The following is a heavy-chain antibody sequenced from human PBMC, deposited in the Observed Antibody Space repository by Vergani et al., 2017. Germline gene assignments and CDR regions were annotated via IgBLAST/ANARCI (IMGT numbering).Heavy chain of an antibody. J-gene: IGHJ6*02. Sequence: QVQLVQSRAAFTKPAASFPLSFXXXSSPFXXXXXLFLPPPPRLPLPCFGIINPSGGSTSYAQKFQGRVTMTRDTSTSTVYMELSSLRSEDTAVYYCARDQVIDYDFWSGSYYYYGMDVWGQGTTVTVSS. D-gene: IGHD3-3*01. CDR1: SSPFXXXX. CDR2: INPSGGST. V-gene: IGHV1-46*01. CDR3: ARDQVIDYDFWSGSYYYYGMDV.